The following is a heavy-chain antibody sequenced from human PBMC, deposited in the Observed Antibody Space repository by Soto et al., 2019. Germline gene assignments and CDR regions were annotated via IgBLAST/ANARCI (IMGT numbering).Heavy chain of an antibody. CDR3: ARGGYPGDCIRTSCQDDFYYGMEV. CDR2: IYHSGST. J-gene: IGHJ6*02. CDR1: GGSVSSGGYS. D-gene: IGHD2-2*03. V-gene: IGHV4-30-2*01. Sequence: SETLSLTCAVSGGSVSSGGYSWNWIRQPPGKGLEWIGYIYHSGSTYYNPSLKSRVSISLDRSENQFSLKVNSVTAADAAVYYCARGGYPGDCIRTSCQDDFYYGMEVWGQGTTVTVSS.